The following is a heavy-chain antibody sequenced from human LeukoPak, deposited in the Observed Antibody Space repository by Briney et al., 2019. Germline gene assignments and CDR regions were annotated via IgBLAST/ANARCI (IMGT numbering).Heavy chain of an antibody. CDR3: AKVETAAAATLRGFDY. D-gene: IGHD6-13*01. CDR1: GFTFSSYA. CDR2: IGGRGGST. Sequence: AGSLSLSCAASGFTFSSYAMSWVRQAPGKGLEWVSSIGGRGGSTYYADSVRGRFTISRDYSKNTLYLQMNGLRAEDTAVYYCAKVETAAAATLRGFDYWGQGTLVTVSS. J-gene: IGHJ4*02. V-gene: IGHV3-23*01.